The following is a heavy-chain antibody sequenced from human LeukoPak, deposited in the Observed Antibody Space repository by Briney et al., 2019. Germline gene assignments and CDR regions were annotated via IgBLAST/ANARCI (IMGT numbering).Heavy chain of an antibody. J-gene: IGHJ4*02. CDR3: AKVAAGGGYRYFDY. D-gene: IGHD5-18*01. CDR1: GFTFSSYG. V-gene: IGHV3-30*18. CDR2: ISYDGSNK. Sequence: RRSLRLSCAASGFTFSSYGMHWVRQAPGKGLEWVAVISYDGSNKYYADSVKGRFTISRDNSKNTLCLQMNSLRAEDTAVYYCAKVAAGGGYRYFDYWGQGTLVTVSS.